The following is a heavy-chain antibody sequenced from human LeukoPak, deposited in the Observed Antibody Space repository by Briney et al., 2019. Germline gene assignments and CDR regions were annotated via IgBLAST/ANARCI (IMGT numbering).Heavy chain of an antibody. J-gene: IGHJ6*02. CDR2: IVVGSGNT. Sequence: SVKVSCKASGFTFTSSAMQWVRQARGQRLEWIGWIVVGSGNTNYAQKFQERVTITRDMSTSTAYMELSSLRSEGPGVYYCSTNAIPTGYYYGMDVWGQGTTVTVSS. V-gene: IGHV1-58*02. CDR1: GFTFTSSA. CDR3: STNAIPTGYYYGMDV. D-gene: IGHD1-14*01.